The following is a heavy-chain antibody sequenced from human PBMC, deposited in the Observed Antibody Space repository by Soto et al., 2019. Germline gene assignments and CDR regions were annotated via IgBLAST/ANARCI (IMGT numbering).Heavy chain of an antibody. D-gene: IGHD3-16*02. Sequence: QVQLVESGGAGVQLGSPRRPSWEPSGFTSSSYAMHWVAKAQGKGRGGLEVISYDGSNKYYADSVKGRFTISRDNSKNTLYLQMNSLRAEDTAVYYCAKDRNDYVWGSYRGPFDYWGQGTLVTVSS. V-gene: IGHV3-30*18. CDR2: ISYDGSNK. CDR1: GFTSSSYA. CDR3: AKDRNDYVWGSYRGPFDY. J-gene: IGHJ4*02.